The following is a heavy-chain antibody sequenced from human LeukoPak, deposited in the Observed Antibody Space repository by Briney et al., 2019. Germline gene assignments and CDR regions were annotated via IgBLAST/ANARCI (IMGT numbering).Heavy chain of an antibody. CDR1: GGSISSYY. V-gene: IGHV4-59*01. D-gene: IGHD2-15*01. Sequence: PSETLSLTCTVSGGSISSYYWSWIRQPPGKGLEWIGYVYYSDSTNYNPSLKSRVTVSVDTSKNQFSLKLTSVTAADTAVYYCARFPGSAEYRHYYYMDVWGKGTTATVSS. J-gene: IGHJ6*03. CDR3: ARFPGSAEYRHYYYMDV. CDR2: VYYSDST.